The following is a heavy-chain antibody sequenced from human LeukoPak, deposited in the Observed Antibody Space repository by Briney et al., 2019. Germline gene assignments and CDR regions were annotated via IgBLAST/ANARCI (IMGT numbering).Heavy chain of an antibody. CDR2: INNDGNRI. D-gene: IGHD7-27*01. CDR3: ARGGLPGGFDY. CDR1: GFTFSSYW. J-gene: IGHJ4*02. Sequence: GGSLRLSCAASGFTFSSYWMHWVRQAPGKGLMYVSEINNDGNRIRYVDSVKGRFTISRDGAKNTLFLQMNSLRDDDTAMYYCARGGLPGGFDYWGQGILVTVSS. V-gene: IGHV3-74*01.